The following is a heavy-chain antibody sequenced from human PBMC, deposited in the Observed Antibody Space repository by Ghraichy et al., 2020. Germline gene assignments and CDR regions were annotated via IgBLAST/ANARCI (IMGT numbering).Heavy chain of an antibody. V-gene: IGHV3-23*01. J-gene: IGHJ6*02. CDR2: ISGSGGST. CDR3: AKESAYYAHYYYGMDV. Sequence: SCAASGFTFSSHAMSWVRQAPGKGLEWVSVISGSGGSTYYADSVKGRFSISRDSSKNTLYLQMNSLRAEDTAVYYCAKESAYYAHYYYGMDVWGQGTTVTVSS. D-gene: IGHD3-3*01. CDR1: GFTFSSHA.